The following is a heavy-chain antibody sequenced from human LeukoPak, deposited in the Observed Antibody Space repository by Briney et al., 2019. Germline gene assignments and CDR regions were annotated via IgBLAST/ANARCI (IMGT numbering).Heavy chain of an antibody. CDR3: AREMAAGTFDY. J-gene: IGHJ4*02. CDR2: ISSSSNYI. V-gene: IGHV3-21*01. CDR1: EFTFSSYS. D-gene: IGHD5-24*01. Sequence: GGSLRLSCAVSEFTFSSYSMNWVRQAPGKGLEWVSSISSSSNYIYYADSMKGRFTISRDNAENSLYLQMNSLRAEDTAVYFCAREMAAGTFDYWGQGALVTVSS.